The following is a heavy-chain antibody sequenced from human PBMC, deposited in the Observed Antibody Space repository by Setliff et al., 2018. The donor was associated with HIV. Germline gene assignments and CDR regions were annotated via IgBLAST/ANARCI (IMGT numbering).Heavy chain of an antibody. J-gene: IGHJ4*02. CDR3: ARTRAPYFFDF. V-gene: IGHV4-4*08. CDR1: GGSISSYY. CDR2: VSSIGNT. D-gene: IGHD1-26*01. Sequence: SETLSLTCTVSGGSISSYYWSWIRQSPRTRLEWVGYVSSIGNTNYNPSLKSRVTISVDTSKNQFSLQLNSVTAADTAVYFCARTRAPYFFDFWGQGAQVTVSS.